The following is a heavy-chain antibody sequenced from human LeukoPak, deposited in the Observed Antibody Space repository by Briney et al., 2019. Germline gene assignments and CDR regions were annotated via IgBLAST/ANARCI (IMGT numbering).Heavy chain of an antibody. CDR3: AKDLTAMVKIDAFDI. J-gene: IGHJ3*02. D-gene: IGHD5-18*01. CDR1: GFTFSSYA. Sequence: PGGSLRLSCAASGFTFSSYAMSWVRQAPGKGLGWVSAISRSGGSTYYADSVKGRFTIPRDNSKNMLYLQMNSMRAEGTAVYYCAKDLTAMVKIDAFDIWGQGTMVTVSS. CDR2: ISRSGGST. V-gene: IGHV3-23*01.